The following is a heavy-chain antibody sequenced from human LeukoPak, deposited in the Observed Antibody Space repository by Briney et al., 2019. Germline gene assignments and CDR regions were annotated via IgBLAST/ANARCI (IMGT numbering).Heavy chain of an antibody. CDR2: ISWSSGSL. V-gene: IGHV3-9*01. Sequence: GGSLRLSCTASGFTFDDYAMHWVRQAPGKGLEWVSGISWSSGSLGYADSVKGRFIISRDNAKNCLYLQMNSLRAEDTAVYYCAKPAGPRFHNWFDPWGQGTLVTVSS. D-gene: IGHD2-21*01. CDR1: GFTFDDYA. J-gene: IGHJ5*02. CDR3: AKPAGPRFHNWFDP.